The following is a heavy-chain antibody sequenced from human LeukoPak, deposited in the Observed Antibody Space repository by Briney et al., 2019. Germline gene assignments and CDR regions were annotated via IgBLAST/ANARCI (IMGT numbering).Heavy chain of an antibody. V-gene: IGHV1-18*01. Sequence: SVKVSCKASGYIFTSYGISWVRQAPGHRLEWMGWISAYNGNTNHAQKLQGRVTMTTDTSTSTAYMELRSLRSDDTAVYYCARDQGFRLYYYGSRSYPNYYYMDVWGKGTTVTISS. J-gene: IGHJ6*03. CDR3: ARDQGFRLYYYGSRSYPNYYYMDV. D-gene: IGHD3-10*01. CDR1: GYIFTSYG. CDR2: ISAYNGNT.